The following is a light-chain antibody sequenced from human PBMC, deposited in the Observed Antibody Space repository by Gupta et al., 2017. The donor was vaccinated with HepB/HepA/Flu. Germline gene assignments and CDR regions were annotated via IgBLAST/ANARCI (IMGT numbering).Light chain of an antibody. CDR1: QSVGTN. Sequence: EIVMTQSPATLSVSPGDRATLSCRASQSVGTNLAWYQQRPGQAPRLLIYRATARATGVPARFSGSGSGTEFTLSISSLQSDDIAVYYCQQYDNWPPWTFGHGTQVEIK. CDR2: RAT. V-gene: IGKV3-15*01. CDR3: QQYDNWPPWT. J-gene: IGKJ1*01.